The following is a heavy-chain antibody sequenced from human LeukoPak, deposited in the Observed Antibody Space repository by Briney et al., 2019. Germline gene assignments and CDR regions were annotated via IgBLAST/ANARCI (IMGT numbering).Heavy chain of an antibody. CDR1: GYSFTSHW. CDR3: ARLIGSGWYDY. J-gene: IGHJ4*02. Sequence: GESLKISCKASGYSFTSHWIGWVRQMSGKGLEWMGIIYPGDFETRYSPSFQGQVTISADKSISTAYLQLSSLKASDTATYYCARLIGSGWYDYWGQGTLVTVSS. D-gene: IGHD6-19*01. CDR2: IYPGDFET. V-gene: IGHV5-51*01.